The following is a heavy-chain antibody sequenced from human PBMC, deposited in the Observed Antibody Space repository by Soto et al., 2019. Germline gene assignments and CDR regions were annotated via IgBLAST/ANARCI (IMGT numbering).Heavy chain of an antibody. CDR1: GYSFTSYW. V-gene: IGHV5-51*01. CDR3: ARSEQYCSGGSCYSIDYYYGMDV. J-gene: IGHJ6*02. Sequence: PGESLKISCKGSGYSFTSYWIGWVRQMPGKGLEWMGIIYPGDSDTRYSPSFQGQVTISADKSISTAYLQWSSLKASDTAMYYCARSEQYCSGGSCYSIDYYYGMDVWGQGTTVTVSS. D-gene: IGHD2-15*01. CDR2: IYPGDSDT.